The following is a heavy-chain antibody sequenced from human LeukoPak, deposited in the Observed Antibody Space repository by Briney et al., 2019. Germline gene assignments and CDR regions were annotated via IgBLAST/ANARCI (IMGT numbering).Heavy chain of an antibody. J-gene: IGHJ5*02. V-gene: IGHV3-30*02. CDR2: IRYDGSNK. CDR3: AKDVRDYGSGSRLFDP. Sequence: GGSLRLSCAASGFTFSSYGMHWVRQAPGKGLEWVAFIRYDGSNKYYADSVKGRFTISRDNSKNTLYLQMNSLRAEDTAVYYCAKDVRDYGSGSRLFDPWGQGTLVTVSS. D-gene: IGHD3-10*01. CDR1: GFTFSSYG.